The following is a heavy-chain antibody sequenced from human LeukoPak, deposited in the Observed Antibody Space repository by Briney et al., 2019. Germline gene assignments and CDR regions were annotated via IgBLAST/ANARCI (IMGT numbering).Heavy chain of an antibody. CDR2: IIPVFGTA. V-gene: IGHV1-69*06. CDR3: ARKHITMVRGVPWFDP. D-gene: IGHD3-10*01. J-gene: IGHJ5*02. CDR1: GGTFSSYA. Sequence: SVKVSCKASGGTFSSYAISWVRQAPGQGLEWMGGIIPVFGTANYAQKFQGRVTITADKSTSTAYMELSSLRSEDTAVYYCARKHITMVRGVPWFDPWGQGTLVTVSS.